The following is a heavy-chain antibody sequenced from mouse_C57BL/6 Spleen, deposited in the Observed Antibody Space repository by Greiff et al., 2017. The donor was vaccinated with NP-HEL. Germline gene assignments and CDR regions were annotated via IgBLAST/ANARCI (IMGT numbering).Heavy chain of an antibody. D-gene: IGHD2-4*01. CDR1: GYSFTSYY. Sequence: QVQLQQSGPELVKPGASVKISCKASGYSFTSYYIHWVKQRPGQGLEWIGWIYPGSGNTKYNEKFKGKATLTADTSSSTAYMQLSSLTSEDSAVYYCAREGFYDYRGYFDVWGTGTTVTVSS. J-gene: IGHJ1*03. V-gene: IGHV1-66*01. CDR3: AREGFYDYRGYFDV. CDR2: IYPGSGNT.